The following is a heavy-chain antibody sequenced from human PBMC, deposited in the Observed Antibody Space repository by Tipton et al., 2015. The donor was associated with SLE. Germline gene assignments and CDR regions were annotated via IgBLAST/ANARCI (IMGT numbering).Heavy chain of an antibody. Sequence: TLSLTCTVSGGSISGYYWGWIRQPPGKGLEWIGYIYDSGSTSYKPSLKTRVTISVDTSKNQFSLKLSSVTAADTAVYYCAGHNDIRNGPHLDHWGQGALVTVSS. CDR3: AGHNDIRNGPHLDH. D-gene: IGHD2-8*01. CDR2: IYDSGST. J-gene: IGHJ5*02. V-gene: IGHV4-59*01. CDR1: GGSISGYY.